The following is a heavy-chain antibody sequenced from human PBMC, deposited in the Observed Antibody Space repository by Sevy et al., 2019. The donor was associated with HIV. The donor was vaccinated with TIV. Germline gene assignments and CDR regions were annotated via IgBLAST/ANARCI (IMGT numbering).Heavy chain of an antibody. Sequence: SETLSLTCTVSGGSISSTSYFWGWIRQPPGKGLEWIGTIYYSGTTYYNPSLQSRVTLYVVTSKNQFSLKLSSVTAADTAVYYCARQLFYGSGSYYHLWGQGTLVTVSS. V-gene: IGHV4-39*01. D-gene: IGHD3-10*01. J-gene: IGHJ1*01. CDR3: ARQLFYGSGSYYHL. CDR2: IYYSGTT. CDR1: GGSISSTSYF.